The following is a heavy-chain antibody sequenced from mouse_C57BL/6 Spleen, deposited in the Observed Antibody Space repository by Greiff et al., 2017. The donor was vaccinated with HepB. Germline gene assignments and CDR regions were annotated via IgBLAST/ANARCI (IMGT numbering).Heavy chain of an antibody. CDR3: AKLGRQGYFDY. V-gene: IGHV5-12*01. J-gene: IGHJ2*01. CDR2: ISNGGGST. CDR1: GFTFSDYY. D-gene: IGHD4-1*01. Sequence: EVQVVESGGGLVQPGGSLKLSCAASGFTFSDYYMYWVRQTPEKRLEWVAYISNGGGSTYYPDTVKGRFTISRDNAKNTLYLQMSRLKSEDTAMYYCAKLGRQGYFDYWGQGTTLTVSS.